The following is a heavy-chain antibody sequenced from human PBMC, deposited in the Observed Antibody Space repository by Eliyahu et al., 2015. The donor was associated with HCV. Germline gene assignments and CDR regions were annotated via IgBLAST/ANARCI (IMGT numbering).Heavy chain of an antibody. CDR2: IYDDENT. D-gene: IGHD4-17*01. V-gene: IGHV3-53*01. Sequence: EVQLVESGGGLIQPGGSLRLSCAASGFTVSSNCMTWVRQAPGKGLEWVSVIYDDENTDYADSVRGRFTISRDNSKNTVYLQMNSLRAEDTAMYYCASRPNRGFYGSPLDYWGPGTLVTVSS. J-gene: IGHJ4*02. CDR1: GFTVSSNC. CDR3: ASRPNRGFYGSPLDY.